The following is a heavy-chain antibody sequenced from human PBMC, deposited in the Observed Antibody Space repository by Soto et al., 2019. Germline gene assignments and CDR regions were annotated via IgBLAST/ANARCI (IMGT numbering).Heavy chain of an antibody. Sequence: QVQLVESGGGVVQPGRSLRLSCAASGFTFSTYGMHWVRQPPGKGLEWVAVISSDGKSEHYVDPVKGRFSISRDNSKNTLSLQMNSLRVEDTAVYYCAKTITTYSGDSRGRGALVDCWGQGTLVTVSS. CDR3: AKTITTYSGDSRGRGALVDC. V-gene: IGHV3-30*18. CDR2: ISSDGKSE. CDR1: GFTFSTYG. J-gene: IGHJ4*02. D-gene: IGHD3-22*01.